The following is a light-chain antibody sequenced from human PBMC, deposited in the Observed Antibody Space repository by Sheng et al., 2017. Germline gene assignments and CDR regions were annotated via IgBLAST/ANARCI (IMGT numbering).Light chain of an antibody. J-gene: IGKJ5*01. CDR2: AAS. CDR3: QQSYSSSIT. Sequence: DIQMTQSPSSLSASVGDRVTITCRASQSVTTFLNWYQHKPGKAPQLLIYAASILQSGVPTRFTGSGSGTDFTLTISDLQPEDFATYYCQQSYSSSITFGQGTRLEIK. V-gene: IGKV1-39*01. CDR1: QSVTTF.